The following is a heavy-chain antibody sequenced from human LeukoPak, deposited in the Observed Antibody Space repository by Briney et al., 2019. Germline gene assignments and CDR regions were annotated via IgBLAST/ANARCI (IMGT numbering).Heavy chain of an antibody. J-gene: IGHJ4*02. V-gene: IGHV3-49*03. CDR1: GFTFGDYA. CDR3: ARNSPEGPFDY. Sequence: GGSLRLSCTASGFTFGDYAMSWFRQAPGKGLEWVGFIRSKAYGGTTEYAASVKGRFTISRDDSKSIAYLQMNSLRAEDTAVYYCARNSPEGPFDYWGQGTLVTVSS. CDR2: IRSKAYGGTT. D-gene: IGHD2/OR15-2a*01.